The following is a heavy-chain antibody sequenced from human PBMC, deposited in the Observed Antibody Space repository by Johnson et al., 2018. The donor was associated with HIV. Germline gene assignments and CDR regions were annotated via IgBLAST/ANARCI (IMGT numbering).Heavy chain of an antibody. CDR2: ISGSGGST. CDR3: AKDRIPSIAALNRDAFDI. J-gene: IGHJ3*02. D-gene: IGHD6-6*01. CDR1: GFTFSSYA. Sequence: VQLVESGGGLVQPGGSLRLSCAASGFTFSSYAMSWVRQAPGKGLEWVSAISGSGGSTYYADSVKGRFTISRDNSKNTLYLQMNSLRAEDTAVYYCAKDRIPSIAALNRDAFDIWGQGTMVTVSS. V-gene: IGHV3-23*04.